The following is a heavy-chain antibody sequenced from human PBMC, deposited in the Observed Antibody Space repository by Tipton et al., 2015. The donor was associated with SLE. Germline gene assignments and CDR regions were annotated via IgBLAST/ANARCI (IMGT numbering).Heavy chain of an antibody. CDR1: GFTFSSYA. CDR2: ISGRGTGT. J-gene: IGHJ4*02. Sequence: SLRLSCAASGFTFSSYAMSWVRQAPGKGMEWVSAISGRGTGTYFADSVKGRFTISRDNSKNTLYLQMNRLRAEDTAVYYCAKDSTGYHYDSASYIDFWGQGTLVTVSS. D-gene: IGHD3-10*01. V-gene: IGHV3-23*01. CDR3: AKDSTGYHYDSASYIDF.